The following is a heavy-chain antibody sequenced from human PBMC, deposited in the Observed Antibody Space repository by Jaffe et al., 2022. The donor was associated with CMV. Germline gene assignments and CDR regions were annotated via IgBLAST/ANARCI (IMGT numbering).Heavy chain of an antibody. V-gene: IGHV3-30*18. Sequence: QVQLVESGGGVVQPGRSLRLSCAASGFTFSSYGMHWVRQAPGKGLEWVAVISYDGSNKYYADSVKGRFTISRDNSKNTLYLQMNSLRAEDTAVYYCAKDPLGYWNNYYYGMDVWGQGTTVTVSS. CDR1: GFTFSSYG. CDR3: AKDPLGYWNNYYYGMDV. D-gene: IGHD1-1*01. J-gene: IGHJ6*02. CDR2: ISYDGSNK.